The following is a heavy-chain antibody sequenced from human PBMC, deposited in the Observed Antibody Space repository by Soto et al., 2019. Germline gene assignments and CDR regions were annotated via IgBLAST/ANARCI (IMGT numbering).Heavy chain of an antibody. V-gene: IGHV3-23*01. CDR2: FSGSGGST. D-gene: IGHD3-3*01. J-gene: IGHJ4*02. Sequence: GESLKISCAASGFTFSSYAMSWVRQAPGKGLEWVSAFSGSGGSTYYADSVKGRFTISRDNSKNTLYLKMNSLRAEDTAVYYCAKDSDYDFWSGYYDYWGQGTLVTVSS. CDR1: GFTFSSYA. CDR3: AKDSDYDFWSGYYDY.